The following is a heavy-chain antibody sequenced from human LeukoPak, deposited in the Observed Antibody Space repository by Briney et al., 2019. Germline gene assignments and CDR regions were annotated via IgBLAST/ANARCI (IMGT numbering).Heavy chain of an antibody. CDR3: ARDSHKLHSGAYFYFFDY. Sequence: GGSLRLSCAASGFTVSSDYMGWVRQAPGKGLEYVSIIYGGGDTFYADSVKGRFTISRDNSKNTLYLQMNSLRAEDTAVYYCARDSHKLHSGAYFYFFDYWGQGTLVSVSS. D-gene: IGHD3-22*01. V-gene: IGHV3-66*02. CDR1: GFTVSSDY. CDR2: IYGGGDT. J-gene: IGHJ4*02.